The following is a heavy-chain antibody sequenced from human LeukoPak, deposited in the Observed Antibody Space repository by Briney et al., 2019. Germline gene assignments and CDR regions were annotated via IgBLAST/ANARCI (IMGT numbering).Heavy chain of an antibody. J-gene: IGHJ4*02. CDR1: GFTFSSYS. D-gene: IGHD3-10*01. CDR2: ISSSSSYI. CDR3: APNYYGSGSYFSY. Sequence: GGSLRLPCAASGFTFSSYSMNWVRQAPGKGLEWVSSISSSSSYIYYADSVKGRFTISRGNAKNSLYLQMNSLRAEDTAVYYCAPNYYGSGSYFSYWGQGTLVTVSS. V-gene: IGHV3-21*01.